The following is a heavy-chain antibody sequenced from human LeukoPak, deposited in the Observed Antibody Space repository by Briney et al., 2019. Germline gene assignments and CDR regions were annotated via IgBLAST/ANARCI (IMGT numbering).Heavy chain of an antibody. CDR1: GYTFTSYY. D-gene: IGHD1-7*01. CDR2: INPSGGST. J-gene: IGHJ4*02. CDR3: ARGVKLELRDY. V-gene: IGHV1-46*01. Sequence: ASVKVSYKASGYTFTSYYMHWVRQAPGQGLEWMGIINPSGGSTSYAQKFQGRVTMTRDMSTSTVYMELSSLRSEDTAVYYCARGVKLELRDYWGQGTLVTVSS.